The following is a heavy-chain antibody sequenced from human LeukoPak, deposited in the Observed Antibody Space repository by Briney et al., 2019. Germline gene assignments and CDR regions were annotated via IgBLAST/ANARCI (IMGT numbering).Heavy chain of an antibody. Sequence: ASVKVSCKVSGYTLTELSMHWVRQAPGQGLEWMGWINPNSGGTNYAQKFQGRVTMTRDTSISTAYMELSRLRSDDTAVYYCALIGYDQYQLLSIDYWGQGTLVTVSS. V-gene: IGHV1-2*02. CDR1: GYTLTELS. J-gene: IGHJ4*02. D-gene: IGHD2-2*01. CDR2: INPNSGGT. CDR3: ALIGYDQYQLLSIDY.